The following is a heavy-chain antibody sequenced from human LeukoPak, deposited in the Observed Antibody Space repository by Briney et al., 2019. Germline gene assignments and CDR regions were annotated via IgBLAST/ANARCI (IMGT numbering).Heavy chain of an antibody. V-gene: IGHV3-53*04. CDR3: ASRMTF. CDR2: IYSGGNT. J-gene: IGHJ4*02. Sequence: PGGSLRLSCAASGVTVSSDYMSWVRQSPGKGLEWVSVIYSGGNTYYPDSVKGRFTISRHNSKNTLFLQMDSLRTEDTAIYYCASRMTFGGQGTLVTVSS. D-gene: IGHD2/OR15-2a*01. CDR1: GVTVSSDY.